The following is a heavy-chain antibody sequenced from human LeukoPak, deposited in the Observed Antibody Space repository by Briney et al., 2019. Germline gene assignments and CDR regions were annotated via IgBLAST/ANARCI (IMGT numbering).Heavy chain of an antibody. CDR3: AIMVRGGNNWFDP. J-gene: IGHJ5*02. D-gene: IGHD3-10*01. CDR1: GGSFSGYY. V-gene: IGHV4-34*01. CDR2: INHSGST. Sequence: PSETLSLTCAVYGGSFSGYYWSWIRQPPGKGLEWIGEINHSGSTNYNPSLKSRVTISVDTSKNQFSLKLSSVTAADTAVYYCAIMVRGGNNWFDPWGQGTLVTVSS.